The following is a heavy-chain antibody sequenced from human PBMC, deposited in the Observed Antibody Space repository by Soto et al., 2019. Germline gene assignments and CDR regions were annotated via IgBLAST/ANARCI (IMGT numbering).Heavy chain of an antibody. D-gene: IGHD3-3*01. J-gene: IGHJ4*02. V-gene: IGHV3-74*01. Sequence: RRLSCAASGFTFSSYWMHWVRQAPGKGLVWVSRINSDGSSTSYADSVKGRFTISRDNAKNTLYLQMNSLRAEDTAVYYCARVMDFWSGYPSFDYWGQGTLVTVSS. CDR2: INSDGSST. CDR3: ARVMDFWSGYPSFDY. CDR1: GFTFSSYW.